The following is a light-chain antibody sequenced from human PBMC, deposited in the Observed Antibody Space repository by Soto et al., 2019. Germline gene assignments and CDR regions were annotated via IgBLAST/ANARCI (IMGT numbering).Light chain of an antibody. CDR1: SSNIGSNY. J-gene: IGLJ1*01. V-gene: IGLV1-47*01. CDR3: AAWDDSLSGSYV. CDR2: RNN. Sequence: QSVLTQPPSASGTPGQRFTISCSGSSSNIGSNYVYWYQQLPGTAPKLLIYRNNQRPSGVPDRFSGSKSGTSASLAISGLRSEDEADYYGAAWDDSLSGSYVFGTGTKLTVL.